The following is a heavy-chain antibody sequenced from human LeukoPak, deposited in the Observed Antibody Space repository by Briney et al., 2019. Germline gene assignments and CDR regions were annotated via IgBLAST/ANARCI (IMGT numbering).Heavy chain of an antibody. CDR1: GFIFSNYA. CDR2: ISGSGGST. Sequence: GGSLRLSCAASGFIFSNYAMSWVRQAPGKGLEWVSAISGSGGSTYYADSVKGRFTISRDNSKNTLYLQMNSLRAEDTAVYYCAKDEGYSGYDEGVDYWGQGTLVTVSS. V-gene: IGHV3-23*01. CDR3: AKDEGYSGYDEGVDY. D-gene: IGHD5-12*01. J-gene: IGHJ4*02.